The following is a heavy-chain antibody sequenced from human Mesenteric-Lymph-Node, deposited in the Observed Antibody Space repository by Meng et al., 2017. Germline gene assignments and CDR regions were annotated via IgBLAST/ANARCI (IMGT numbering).Heavy chain of an antibody. V-gene: IGHV3-30*07. CDR1: VFTFGSYA. CDR2: MSYDGSDE. Sequence: QVQLEESGGGVVQPGSPLRLSCAASVFTFGSYALHWVRQAPGKGLEWVALMSYDGSDEYYADSVQGRFTISRDNSENTLFLQMNSLRAEDTAVYYCAKDLATLADWGQGTLVTVSS. CDR3: AKDLATLAD. J-gene: IGHJ4*02. D-gene: IGHD5-12*01.